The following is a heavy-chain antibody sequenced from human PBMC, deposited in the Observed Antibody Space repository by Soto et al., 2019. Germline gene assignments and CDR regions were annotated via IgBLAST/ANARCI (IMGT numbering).Heavy chain of an antibody. J-gene: IGHJ4*02. CDR2: MYTDGSST. D-gene: IGHD5-12*01. CDR1: GFTFSSYW. V-gene: IGHV3-74*02. Sequence: EVQLVESGGGLVKPGGSLRLSCAASGFTFSSYWMHWVRQAPGKGLVWVSRMYTDGSSTDYADSVKGRFTISRDNAKSTLFLQMNSLRDEDTAVYYCVRGNTGYGNFDSWGQGTLVTVSS. CDR3: VRGNTGYGNFDS.